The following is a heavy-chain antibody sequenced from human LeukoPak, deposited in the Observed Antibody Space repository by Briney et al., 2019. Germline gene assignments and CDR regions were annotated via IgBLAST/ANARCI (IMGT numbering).Heavy chain of an antibody. CDR2: IDGSGAFT. CDR3: AKKPAGFDP. Sequence: GGSLRLSCAAPGFTFSSDAMTWVRQAPGKGLEWVSSIDGSGAFTYYADSVKGRFTISRDNSKNTLYLQMNSLRAEDTAIYYCAKKPAGFDPWGQGTLVTVSS. D-gene: IGHD1-14*01. V-gene: IGHV3-23*01. CDR1: GFTFSSDA. J-gene: IGHJ5*02.